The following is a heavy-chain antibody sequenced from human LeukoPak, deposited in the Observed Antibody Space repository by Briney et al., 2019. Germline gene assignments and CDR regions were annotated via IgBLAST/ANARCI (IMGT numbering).Heavy chain of an antibody. V-gene: IGHV3-7*02. J-gene: IGHJ4*01. CDR2: IKQDGSDK. CDR3: ARAVYYSNYLGY. CDR1: GFPFTSHW. D-gene: IGHD3-10*01. Sequence: PGGSLRLSCTASGFPFTSHWMTWVRQAPGRGLEWVASIKQDGSDKYYVDSVKGRFTISRDNAKNSLYLQMNSLRVEDTAMYYCARAVYYSNYLGYWGQGTLVTVSS.